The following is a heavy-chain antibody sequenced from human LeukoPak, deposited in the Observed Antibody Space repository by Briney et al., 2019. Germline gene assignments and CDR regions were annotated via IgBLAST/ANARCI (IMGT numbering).Heavy chain of an antibody. CDR1: GGSFSSYY. J-gene: IGHJ5*02. Sequence: SETLSLTCAVYGGSFSSYYGSWIRQPPGKGLEWIGEINHSGSTNYNPSLKSRVTISVDTSKNQFSLKLSSVTAADTAVYYCARGKMYYYGSGSYYRFWFDPWGQGTLVTVSS. D-gene: IGHD3-10*01. CDR2: INHSGST. CDR3: ARGKMYYYGSGSYYRFWFDP. V-gene: IGHV4-34*01.